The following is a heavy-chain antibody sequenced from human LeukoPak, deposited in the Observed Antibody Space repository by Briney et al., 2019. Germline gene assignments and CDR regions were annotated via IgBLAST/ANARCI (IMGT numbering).Heavy chain of an antibody. CDR3: ARSYASGPDRYLDV. CDR1: GFTFSDYS. V-gene: IGHV3-48*04. CDR2: INSSSITI. D-gene: IGHD3-10*01. Sequence: GASLTLSYAASGFTFSDYSMNWVRQAPGKGLEWIAYINSSSITIYHADSVKGRFSISRDNAKNSVYLQMNSLRGEDTALYYCARSYASGPDRYLDVWGKGTTVTVSS. J-gene: IGHJ6*04.